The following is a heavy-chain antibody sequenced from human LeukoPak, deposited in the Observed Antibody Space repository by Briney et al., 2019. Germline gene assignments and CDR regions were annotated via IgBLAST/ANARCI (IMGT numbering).Heavy chain of an antibody. D-gene: IGHD3-22*01. V-gene: IGHV1-69*13. J-gene: IGHJ6*02. CDR3: ATYYDSSGYYSYYYYGMDV. CDR1: GGTFSSYA. CDR2: IIPIFGTA. Sequence: AASVKVSFKASGGTFSSYAISWVRQAPGQGLEWMGGIIPIFGTANYAQKFQGRVTITADESTSTAYMELSSLRSEDTAVYYCATYYDSSGYYSYYYYGMDVWGQGTTVTVSS.